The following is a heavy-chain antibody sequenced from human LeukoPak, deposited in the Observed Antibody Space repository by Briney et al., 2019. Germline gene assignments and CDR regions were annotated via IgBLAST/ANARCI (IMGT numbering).Heavy chain of an antibody. CDR3: AKDRHGYGPYYFDH. CDR2: ISGSGVYT. CDR1: GFTFSSYA. V-gene: IGHV3-23*01. D-gene: IGHD5-18*01. Sequence: PGGSLRLPCAASGFTFSSYAMTWVRQAPGKGLEWVSGISGSGVYTSYADSVKGRFTISRDNSKNTVYLQMNSLRAEDTALYYCAKDRHGYGPYYFDHWGQGTLVTVSS. J-gene: IGHJ4*02.